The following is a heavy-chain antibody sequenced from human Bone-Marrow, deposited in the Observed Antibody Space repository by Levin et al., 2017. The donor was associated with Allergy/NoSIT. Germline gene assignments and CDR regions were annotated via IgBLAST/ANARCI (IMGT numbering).Heavy chain of an antibody. D-gene: IGHD2-2*01. CDR2: IYHTGST. CDR1: GNSISSSIW. J-gene: IGHJ6*03. V-gene: IGHV4-4*02. CDR3: TISLPRYCSTSDCYKYYHYYMGV. Sequence: PSETLSLTCAVSGNSISSSIWWSWVRQFPGKGLESIGEIYHTGSTNYNPSLKSRVTISVDKSNNQFSLRLRSVTAADTAIYYCTISLPRYCSTSDCYKYYHYYMGVWGKGTTVTVSS.